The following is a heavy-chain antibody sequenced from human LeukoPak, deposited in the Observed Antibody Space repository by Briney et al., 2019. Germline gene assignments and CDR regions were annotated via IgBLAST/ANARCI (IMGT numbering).Heavy chain of an antibody. CDR1: GGSISSYY. V-gene: IGHV4-59*01. Sequence: KPSETLSLTCTVSGGSISSYYWSWIRQPPGKGLEWIGYIYYSGSTNYNPSLKSRVTISVDTSKNQLSLKLSSVTAADTAVYYCARHSGSYYDPWSDAFDIWGQGTMVTVSS. CDR2: IYYSGST. D-gene: IGHD1-26*01. J-gene: IGHJ3*02. CDR3: ARHSGSYYDPWSDAFDI.